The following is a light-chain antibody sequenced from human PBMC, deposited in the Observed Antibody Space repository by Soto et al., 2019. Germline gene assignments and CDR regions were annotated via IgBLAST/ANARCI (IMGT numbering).Light chain of an antibody. J-gene: IGLJ1*01. CDR3: QAWDSSTNV. CDR2: QDS. V-gene: IGLV3-1*01. CDR1: KLGDKY. Sequence: SYELTQPPSVSVSPGQTASITCSGDKLGDKYACWYRQKPGQSPVLVIYQDSKRPSGIPERFSGSNSGNTATLTISGTQAMDEADYYCQAWDSSTNVFGTGTKVTVL.